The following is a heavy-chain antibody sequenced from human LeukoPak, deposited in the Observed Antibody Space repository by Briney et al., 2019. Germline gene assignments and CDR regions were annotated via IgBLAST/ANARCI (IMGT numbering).Heavy chain of an antibody. V-gene: IGHV3-7*01. CDR2: IKQDGSEK. CDR1: GSCLSTYW. J-gene: IGHJ4*02. CDR3: TRDRSRAEDD. D-gene: IGHD1-14*01. Sequence: PGGSLRLACAASGSCLSTYWMNWVRQAPGKGLEWVANIKQDGSEKYYVDSVKGRFTVSRDNAKNSLYLQMNYLRAEDTAVYYCTRDRSRAEDDWGQGTLVTVSS.